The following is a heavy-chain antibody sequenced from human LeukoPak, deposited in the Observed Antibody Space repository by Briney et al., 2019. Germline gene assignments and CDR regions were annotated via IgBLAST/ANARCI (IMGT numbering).Heavy chain of an antibody. CDR2: IYPGDSDT. J-gene: IGHJ3*02. Sequence: GESLKISCKGSGYSFTSYWIGWVRQMPGKGLEWMGIIYPGDSDTRYRPSFQGQVTISADKSISTAYLQWSSLKASDTAMYYCARLRYYDNGGYFDAFDIWGQGTRDTVS. V-gene: IGHV5-51*01. CDR1: GYSFTSYW. CDR3: ARLRYYDNGGYFDAFDI. D-gene: IGHD3-22*01.